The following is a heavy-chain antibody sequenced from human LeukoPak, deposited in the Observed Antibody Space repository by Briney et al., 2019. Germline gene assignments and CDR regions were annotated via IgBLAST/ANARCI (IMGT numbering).Heavy chain of an antibody. D-gene: IGHD1-26*01. CDR2: ISWNSGSI. CDR3: AKDMGYSGSYSGFDY. CDR1: GFTFDDYA. Sequence: PGGSLRLSCAASGFTFDDYAMHWVRQAPGKCLEWVSGISWNSGSIGYADSVKGRFTISRDNAKNSLYLQMNSLRAEDMALYYCAKDMGYSGSYSGFDYWGQGTLLTVSS. J-gene: IGHJ4*02. V-gene: IGHV3-9*03.